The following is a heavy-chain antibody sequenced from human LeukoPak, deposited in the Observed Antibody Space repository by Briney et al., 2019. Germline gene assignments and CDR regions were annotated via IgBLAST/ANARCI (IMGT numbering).Heavy chain of an antibody. D-gene: IGHD2-15*01. CDR1: GFTFRTYG. CDR2: ISDNGRNT. CDR3: ARVVVAGYYYYYYGMDV. Sequence: GGSLRLSCAASGFTFRTYGMSWVRQAPGAGLEWVSSISDNGRNTYYADSMKGRFTISRDNSKNTLYLQMNSLRAEDTAVYYCARVVVAGYYYYYYGMDVWGQGTTVTVSS. J-gene: IGHJ6*02. V-gene: IGHV3-23*01.